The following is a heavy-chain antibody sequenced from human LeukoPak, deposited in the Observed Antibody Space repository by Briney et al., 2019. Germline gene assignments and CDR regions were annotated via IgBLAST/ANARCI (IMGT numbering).Heavy chain of an antibody. CDR3: ARKEVAVRHDY. CDR2: ISGYNGHT. Sequence: GASVTVSCKASGYTFTNYGITWVRQAPGQGLEWMGWISGYNGHTDYAQKLQGRVTMTTDTSTSTAYMEVRSLRSDDTAVYYCARKEVAVRHDYWGQGTLVTVSS. V-gene: IGHV1-18*01. CDR1: GYTFTNYG. J-gene: IGHJ4*02. D-gene: IGHD5-12*01.